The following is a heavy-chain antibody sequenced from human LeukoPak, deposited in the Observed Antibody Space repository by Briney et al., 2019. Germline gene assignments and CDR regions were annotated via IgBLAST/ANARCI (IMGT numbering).Heavy chain of an antibody. CDR2: ITWNGGTI. J-gene: IGHJ4*02. V-gene: IGHV3-9*01. D-gene: IGHD3-10*01. CDR3: ATRYASGPIADY. Sequence: GRSLRLSCAASGFSFDDFAMHWVRQAPGKGLEWVSGITWNGGTIDYADSVKGRFTISRDNAKNSLYLQMNSLRAGDTALYYCATRYASGPIADYWGQGTLVTVSS. CDR1: GFSFDDFA.